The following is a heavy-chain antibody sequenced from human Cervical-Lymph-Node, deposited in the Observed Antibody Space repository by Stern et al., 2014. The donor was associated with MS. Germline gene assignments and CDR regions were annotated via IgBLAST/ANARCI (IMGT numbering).Heavy chain of an antibody. CDR2: IKSDGTDI. V-gene: IGHV3-74*01. CDR3: ARDGGYVGSYYNYGMDV. J-gene: IGHJ6*02. CDR1: GFTFSSYW. Sequence: VQLVESGGGVVQPGGSLRLSCAASGFTFSSYWMHWVRQAPGKGLVWVSRIKSDGTDISYADSVKGRFTISRDNAKNTLYLQMNSLRVEDTAVYYCARDGGYVGSYYNYGMDVWGQGTAVTVSS. D-gene: IGHD5-12*01.